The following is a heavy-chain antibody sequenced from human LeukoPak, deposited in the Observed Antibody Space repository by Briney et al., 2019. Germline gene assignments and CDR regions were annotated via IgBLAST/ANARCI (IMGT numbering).Heavy chain of an antibody. CDR3: ARDYYYYDSSGYYYIPYYFDY. CDR2: INPNSGGT. J-gene: IGHJ4*02. CDR1: GYTFTGYY. D-gene: IGHD3-22*01. V-gene: IGHV1-2*06. Sequence: GASVKVSCKASGYTFTGYYMHWVRQAPGQGLEWMGRINPNSGGTNYARKFQGRVTMTRDTSISTAYMELSRLRSDDTAVYYCARDYYYYDSSGYYYIPYYFDYWGQGTLVTVSS.